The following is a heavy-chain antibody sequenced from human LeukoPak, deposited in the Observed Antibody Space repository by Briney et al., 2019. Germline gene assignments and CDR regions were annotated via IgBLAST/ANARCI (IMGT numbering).Heavy chain of an antibody. V-gene: IGHV1-18*01. CDR3: ARDRGWEGSGSYCCGMDV. CDR2: ISAYNGNT. Sequence: ASVKVSCKASGYTFTSYGISWVRQAPGQGLEWMGWISAYNGNTNYAQKLQGRVTMTTDTSTSTAYMELSSLRSEDTAVYYCARDRGWEGSGSYCCGMDVWGQGTTVTVSS. D-gene: IGHD1-26*01. J-gene: IGHJ6*02. CDR1: GYTFTSYG.